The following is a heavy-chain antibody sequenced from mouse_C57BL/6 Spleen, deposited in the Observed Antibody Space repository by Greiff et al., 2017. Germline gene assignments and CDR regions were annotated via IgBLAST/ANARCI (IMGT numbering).Heavy chain of an antibody. CDR1: GFTFSSYA. CDR3: TRGGLRVSSYYFYY. D-gene: IGHD2-4*01. J-gene: IGHJ2*01. CDR2: ISSGGDYI. V-gene: IGHV5-9-1*02. Sequence: EVKLVESGEGLVKPGGSLKLSCAASGFTFSSYAMSWVRQTPEKRLEWVAYISSGGDYIYYADTVKGRFTISRDNARNTLYLQMSSLKSEDTAMYYCTRGGLRVSSYYFYYWGQGTTLTVSS.